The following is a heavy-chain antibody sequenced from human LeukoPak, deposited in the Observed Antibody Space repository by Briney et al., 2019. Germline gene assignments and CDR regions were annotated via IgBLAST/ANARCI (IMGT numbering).Heavy chain of an antibody. CDR3: ARTRLYYYDSSGYGDFDY. V-gene: IGHV3-21*01. CDR1: GFTFSSYS. D-gene: IGHD3-22*01. Sequence: GGSLRLSCAASGFTFSSYSMNWVRQAPGKGLEWVSSISSSSSYMYYADSVKGRFTISRDNAKNSLYLQMNSLRAEDTAVYYCARTRLYYYDSSGYGDFDYWGQGTLVTVSS. J-gene: IGHJ4*02. CDR2: ISSSSSYM.